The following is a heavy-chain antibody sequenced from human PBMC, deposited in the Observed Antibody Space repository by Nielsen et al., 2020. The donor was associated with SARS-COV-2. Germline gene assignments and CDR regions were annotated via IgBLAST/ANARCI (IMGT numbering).Heavy chain of an antibody. D-gene: IGHD6-19*01. J-gene: IGHJ4*02. Sequence: SETLSLTCTVSGGSVIFYYWSWIRQPQGKGLEWIGYIYDSGDTKYNPSLKSRATISVDTSKNQFSLRLSSVTAADTAVYYCARDGVSGNYFDYWGPGTLVTVSS. CDR2: IYDSGDT. CDR1: GGSVIFYY. CDR3: ARDGVSGNYFDY. V-gene: IGHV4-59*02.